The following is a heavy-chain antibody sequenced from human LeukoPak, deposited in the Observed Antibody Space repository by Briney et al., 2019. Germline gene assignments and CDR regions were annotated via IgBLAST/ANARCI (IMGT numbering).Heavy chain of an antibody. Sequence: SETLSLTCTVSGGSISSYYWSWIRQPPGKGLEWIAYISDIGSINYNPSLKSRVTISLDTSKNQFSLKLSSVTAADTAVYYCAGHHPRNTVDFWGQGTLVTVSS. J-gene: IGHJ4*02. CDR2: ISDIGSI. V-gene: IGHV4-59*08. D-gene: IGHD2/OR15-2a*01. CDR3: AGHHPRNTVDF. CDR1: GGSISSYY.